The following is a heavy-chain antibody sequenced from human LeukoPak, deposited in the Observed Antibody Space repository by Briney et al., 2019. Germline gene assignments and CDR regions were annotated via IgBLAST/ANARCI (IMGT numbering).Heavy chain of an antibody. V-gene: IGHV4-59*01. CDR1: GGSISSYY. D-gene: IGHD6-13*01. J-gene: IGHJ4*02. Sequence: SETLPLTCTVSGGSISSYYWSWIRQPPGKGLEWIGYIYYSGSTNYNPSLKSRVTISVDTSKNQFSLKLSSVTAADTAVYYCARAPGYSSSWYDYWGQGTLVTVSS. CDR3: ARAPGYSSSWYDY. CDR2: IYYSGST.